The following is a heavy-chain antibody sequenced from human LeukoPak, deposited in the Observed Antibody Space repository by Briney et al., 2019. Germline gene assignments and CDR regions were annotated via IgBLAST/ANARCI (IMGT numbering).Heavy chain of an antibody. Sequence: GASVKVSCKASGGTFRSYVISWVRQAPGQGLEWMGGIIPIFGTANYAQKFQGRVTIPADESTSTAYMELSSLRSEDTAVYYGARGTVVPAAGPGRYDHYVMDVWGQGTTVTVSS. V-gene: IGHV1-69*13. CDR2: IIPIFGTA. CDR3: ARGTVVPAAGPGRYDHYVMDV. CDR1: GGTFRSYV. D-gene: IGHD2-2*01. J-gene: IGHJ6*02.